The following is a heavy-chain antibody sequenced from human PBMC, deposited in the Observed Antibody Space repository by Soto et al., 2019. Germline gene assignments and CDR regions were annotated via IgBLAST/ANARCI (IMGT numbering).Heavy chain of an antibody. Sequence: ETLSLTCTVSGGSISSYYWSWVRQAPGKGLEWVANIKPDGSEKWYVDSVKGRFTISRDNAKNSLYLQMNSLRAEDTAVYYCARGDYYDSSGPFSDAFDIWGQGTMVTVSS. V-gene: IGHV3-7*04. J-gene: IGHJ3*02. CDR2: IKPDGSEK. CDR1: GGSISSYY. CDR3: ARGDYYDSSGPFSDAFDI. D-gene: IGHD3-22*01.